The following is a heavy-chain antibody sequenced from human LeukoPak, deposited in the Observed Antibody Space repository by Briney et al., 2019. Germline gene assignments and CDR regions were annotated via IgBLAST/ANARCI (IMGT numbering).Heavy chain of an antibody. D-gene: IGHD6-19*01. CDR3: ARTGQWLATNWFDP. CDR2: IYYSGST. CDR1: GGSISSYY. Sequence: SETLSLTCTVSGGSISSYYWSWIRQPPGTGLEWIGDIYYSGSTNYNPSLKSRVTISVDTSKNQFSLKLSSVTAADTAVYYCARTGQWLATNWFDPWGQGTLVTVSS. V-gene: IGHV4-59*01. J-gene: IGHJ5*02.